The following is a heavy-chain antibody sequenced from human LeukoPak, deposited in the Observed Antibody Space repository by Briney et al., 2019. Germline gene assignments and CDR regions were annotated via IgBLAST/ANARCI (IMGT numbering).Heavy chain of an antibody. Sequence: GGSLRLSCVGSGFTFRSHAMSGVRQAPEKGLEFVSGIYENGGTTYYADSVKGRFSISRDNSKNTLYLQMDSLRGEDTAVYYCAKDFRIGYSAHFDYWGQGALVTVSS. CDR3: AKDFRIGYSAHFDY. CDR2: IYENGGTT. D-gene: IGHD2-21*01. J-gene: IGHJ4*02. CDR1: GFTFRSHA. V-gene: IGHV3-23*01.